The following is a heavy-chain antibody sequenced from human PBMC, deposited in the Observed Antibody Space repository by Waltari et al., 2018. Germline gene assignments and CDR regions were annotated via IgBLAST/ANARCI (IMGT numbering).Heavy chain of an antibody. V-gene: IGHV4-59*08. CDR2: IYYSGST. CDR1: GGSISSYY. CDR3: ARHTPTDYYDSSGYYNDAFDI. D-gene: IGHD3-22*01. J-gene: IGHJ3*02. Sequence: QVQLQESGPGLVKPSETLSLTCTVSGGSISSYYWSWIRQPPGKGLEWIGYIYYSGSTNYNPSLKSRVTISVDTSKNQFSLKLSSVTAADTAVYYCARHTPTDYYDSSGYYNDAFDIWVQGTMVTVSS.